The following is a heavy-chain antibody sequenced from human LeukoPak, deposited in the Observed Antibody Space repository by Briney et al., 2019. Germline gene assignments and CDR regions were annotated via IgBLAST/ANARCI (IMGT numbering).Heavy chain of an antibody. CDR2: IYISGTP. CDR1: GDSISTYY. Sequence: PSDTLSLTCSVSGDSISTYYWTWIQQPAGKGLEWIGRIYISGTPNYNPSLRGRVTMSIDTSMNQFSLKLTSVTAADTAVYYCAREKMTTITTIDYWGQGTLVTVSS. J-gene: IGHJ4*02. V-gene: IGHV4-4*07. D-gene: IGHD4-11*01. CDR3: AREKMTTITTIDY.